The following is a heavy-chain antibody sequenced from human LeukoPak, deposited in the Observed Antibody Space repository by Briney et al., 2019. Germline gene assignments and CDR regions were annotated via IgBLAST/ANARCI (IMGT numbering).Heavy chain of an antibody. CDR1: RGSISTSNYY. Sequence: SETLSLTCTVSRGSISTSNYYWGWVRQPPGQALEWIVNVFYSGSTYYSPSLKSRVTISVDKSKNQLSLKLSSVTSADTAVYYCAGGTSCYYYWGQGTLVTVSS. J-gene: IGHJ4*02. CDR2: VFYSGST. D-gene: IGHD2-2*01. CDR3: AGGTSCYYY. V-gene: IGHV4-39*07.